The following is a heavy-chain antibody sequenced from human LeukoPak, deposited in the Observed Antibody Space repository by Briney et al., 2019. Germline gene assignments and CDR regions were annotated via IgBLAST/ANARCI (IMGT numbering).Heavy chain of an antibody. CDR3: ARAEGGTIDY. V-gene: IGHV1-8*02. D-gene: IGHD2-15*01. Sequence: VASVKVSCKASGYTFTSYGISWVRQAPGQGLEWMGWMNPNSGNTGYAQKFQGRVTMTRNTSISTAYMELSSLRSEDTAVYYCARAEGGTIDYWGQGTLVTVSS. J-gene: IGHJ4*02. CDR2: MNPNSGNT. CDR1: GYTFTSYG.